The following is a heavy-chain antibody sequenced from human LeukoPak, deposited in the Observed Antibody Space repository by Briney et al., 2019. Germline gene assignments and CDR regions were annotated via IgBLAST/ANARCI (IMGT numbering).Heavy chain of an antibody. D-gene: IGHD3-16*02. CDR3: ARDWEYYDYVWGSYRYTSYFDY. CDR2: ISAYNGNT. J-gene: IGHJ4*02. CDR1: GYTFTSYG. V-gene: IGHV1-18*01. Sequence: ASVKVSCKASGYTFTSYGISWVRQAPGQGLEWMGWISAYNGNTNYAQKLQGRVTMTTDTSTSTAYMELRSLRSDDTAVYYCARDWEYYDYVWGSYRYTSYFDYWGQGTLVTVSS.